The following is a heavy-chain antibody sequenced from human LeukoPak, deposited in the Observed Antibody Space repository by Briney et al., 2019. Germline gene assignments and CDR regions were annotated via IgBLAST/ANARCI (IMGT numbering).Heavy chain of an antibody. CDR1: GFTFSSFA. CDR3: ARTGRDSIGYEYFDY. Sequence: GGSLRLSCAASGFTFSSFAMSWVRQAPGKGLEWVSYISRSSSTIYYADSVKGRFTISRDNAKNPLYLQMNSLRDEDTAVYYCARTGRDSIGYEYFDYWGQGTLVTVAS. CDR2: ISRSSSTI. V-gene: IGHV3-48*02. D-gene: IGHD3-22*01. J-gene: IGHJ4*02.